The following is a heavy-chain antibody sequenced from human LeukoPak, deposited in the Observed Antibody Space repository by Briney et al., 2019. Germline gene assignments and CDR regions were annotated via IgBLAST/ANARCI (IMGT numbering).Heavy chain of an antibody. CDR3: ARDGRGLWFGELYDWFDP. D-gene: IGHD3-10*01. CDR1: GYTFTGYY. J-gene: IGHJ5*02. Sequence: GASVKVSCKASGYTFTGYYMHWVRQAPGQGLEWMGWINPNSGGTNYALKFQGRVTMTRDTSISTAYMELSRLRSDDTAVYYCARDGRGLWFGELYDWFDPWGQGTLVTVSS. V-gene: IGHV1-2*02. CDR2: INPNSGGT.